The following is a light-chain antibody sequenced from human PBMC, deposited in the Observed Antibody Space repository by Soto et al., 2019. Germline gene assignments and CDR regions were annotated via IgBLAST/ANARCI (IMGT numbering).Light chain of an antibody. CDR2: AAS. V-gene: IGKV2D-29*01. CDR3: QQYDNWPPIT. J-gene: IGKJ5*01. CDR1: QSLLHNNGKTY. Sequence: DVVQTQAPLSLSVTPGQPASISCKSSQSLLHNNGKTYLYWYLQKPGQPPRLLIYAASTTATGIPARFSGSGSGTEFTLTISSLQSEDFAVYYCQQYDNWPPITFGQGTRLENK.